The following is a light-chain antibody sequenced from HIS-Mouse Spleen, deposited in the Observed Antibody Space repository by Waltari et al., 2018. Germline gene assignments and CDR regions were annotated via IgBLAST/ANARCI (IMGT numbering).Light chain of an antibody. CDR1: NMGSKS. CDR2: DDS. Sequence: SYVLTQPPSVSVAPGKTARITCGGNNMGSKSVHWYQQKPGQAPVLVDDDDSGRPSGVPERFSGSNSENTARLTISRVAAGDEADYYCQVWDSSSDHVVFGGGTKLTVL. CDR3: QVWDSSSDHVV. J-gene: IGLJ2*01. V-gene: IGLV3-21*03.